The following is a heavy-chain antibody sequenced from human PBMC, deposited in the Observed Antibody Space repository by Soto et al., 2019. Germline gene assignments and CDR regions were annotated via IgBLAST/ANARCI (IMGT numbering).Heavy chain of an antibody. CDR3: ATDMPYAARSFDGCEN. CDR2: VYHSVTS. J-gene: IGHJ4*02. Sequence: SARRRLTFSVSGGSLTGSYWSWIRQPPGKTLEWIGYVYHSVTSTYSPSLKSRVSISVDTSKNQFSLRLTSVIAAYTAFYYFATDMPYAARSFDGCENWRQGSRVTV. D-gene: IGHD3-9*01. CDR1: GGSLTGSY. V-gene: IGHV4-59*13.